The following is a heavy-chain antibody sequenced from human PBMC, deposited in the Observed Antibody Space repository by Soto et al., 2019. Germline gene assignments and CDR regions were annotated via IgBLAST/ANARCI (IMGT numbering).Heavy chain of an antibody. V-gene: IGHV4-30-4*01. CDR2: IYHTVST. J-gene: IGHJ1*01. CDR1: GASIGAGDYF. CDR3: AAKVAVVLSEYSHK. D-gene: IGHD2-21*01. Sequence: SETLSLTCTVSGASIGAGDYFWTWIRHPPGKGLEWLGSIYHTVSTYYNPSLESRVTISRDASKNQFSLRLSSVTAADTAVYFCAAKVAVVLSEYSHKWGQGKMVTVSA.